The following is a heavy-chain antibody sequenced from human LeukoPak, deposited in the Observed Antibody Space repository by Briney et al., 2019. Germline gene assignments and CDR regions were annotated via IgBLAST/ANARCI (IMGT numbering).Heavy chain of an antibody. Sequence: SETLSLTCTASGGSISNYYWNWIRQPPGKGLEWIGHIYYSGSTTYDPSLESRVTISVDTSKNQFSLKLSSVTAADTAVYYCARERGTPFDAFDLWGQGTMVTVSS. CDR1: GGSISNYY. V-gene: IGHV4-59*13. CDR2: IYYSGST. CDR3: ARERGTPFDAFDL. D-gene: IGHD2-15*01. J-gene: IGHJ3*01.